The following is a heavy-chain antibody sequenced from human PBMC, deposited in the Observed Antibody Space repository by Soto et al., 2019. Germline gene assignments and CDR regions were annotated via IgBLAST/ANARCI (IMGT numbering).Heavy chain of an antibody. CDR3: ARHIGVTGTGGFDY. J-gene: IGHJ4*02. CDR2: VVHWGTT. CDR1: GASINDNNW. V-gene: IGHV4-4*02. D-gene: IGHD6-19*01. Sequence: QVQLQQSGPGLVKPSETLSLTCAVSGASINDNNWWSWVRQTPGKGLEWIGEVVHWGTTNYNPSLRSRVTISMDKPNKQISLTLSSVTAADSALYYGARHIGVTGTGGFDYWGQGTLVTVSS.